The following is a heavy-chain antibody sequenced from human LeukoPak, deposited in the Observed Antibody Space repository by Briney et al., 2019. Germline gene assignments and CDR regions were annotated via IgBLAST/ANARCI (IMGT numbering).Heavy chain of an antibody. Sequence: SETLSLTCAVYGGSFSGYYWSWIRQPPGKGLKCIGEINHSGSTNYNPSLKSRVTISVDTSKNQFSLKLSSVTAADTAVYYCARGRGCSGGSCYPPRGWFDPWGQGTLVTVSS. V-gene: IGHV4-34*01. D-gene: IGHD2-15*01. J-gene: IGHJ5*02. CDR3: ARGRGCSGGSCYPPRGWFDP. CDR1: GGSFSGYY. CDR2: INHSGST.